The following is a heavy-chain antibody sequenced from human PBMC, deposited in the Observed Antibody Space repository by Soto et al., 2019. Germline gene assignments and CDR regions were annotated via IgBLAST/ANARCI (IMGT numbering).Heavy chain of an antibody. CDR2: MYWDDDK. CDR3: AHRVLRTVFGLVTTTAIDFDF. Sequence: QITLNESGPTQVKPRQTLTLTCTFSGFSLTTSGVGVGWIRQSPGKAPEWLAIMYWDDDKRYSPSLKSRLTITKDTSKNQVVLTMADLDPADTATYYCAHRVLRTVFGLVTTTAIDFDFWGQGTPVAVSS. CDR1: GFSLTTSGVG. J-gene: IGHJ4*02. V-gene: IGHV2-5*02. D-gene: IGHD3-3*01.